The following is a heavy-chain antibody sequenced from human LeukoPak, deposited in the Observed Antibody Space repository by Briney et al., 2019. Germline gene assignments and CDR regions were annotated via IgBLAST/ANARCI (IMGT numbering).Heavy chain of an antibody. CDR2: IYYSGST. CDR1: GGSISSYY. V-gene: IGHV4-59*01. CDR3: ARDKYLLPAGFDP. D-gene: IGHD2-2*01. Sequence: SEALSLTCTVSGGSISSYYWSWIRQPPGKGLEWIGYIYYSGSTNYNPSLKSRVTISVDTSKNQFSLKLSSVTAADTAVYYCARDKYLLPAGFDPWGQGTLVTVSS. J-gene: IGHJ5*02.